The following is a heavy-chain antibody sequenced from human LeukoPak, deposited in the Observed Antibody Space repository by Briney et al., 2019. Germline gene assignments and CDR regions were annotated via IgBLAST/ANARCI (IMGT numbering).Heavy chain of an antibody. J-gene: IGHJ3*02. V-gene: IGHV3-30*04. CDR2: ISYDGSNK. D-gene: IGHD3-16*01. Sequence: PGGSLRLSCAASGFTFSSYAMHWVRQAPGKGLEWVAVISYDGSNKYYADPVKGRFTISRDNSKNTLYLQMNSLRAEDTAVYYCAREGGDGAFDIWGQGTMVTVSS. CDR1: GFTFSSYA. CDR3: AREGGDGAFDI.